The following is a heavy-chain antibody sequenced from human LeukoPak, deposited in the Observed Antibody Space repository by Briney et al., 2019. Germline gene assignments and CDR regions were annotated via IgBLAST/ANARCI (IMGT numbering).Heavy chain of an antibody. V-gene: IGHV1-18*01. J-gene: IGHJ4*02. CDR2: IRAYNGNT. D-gene: IGHD2-8*01. CDR1: GYTFTSYG. Sequence: ASVKVSCKASGYTFTSYGISWVRQAPGQGLEWMGWIRAYNGNTNYAQKLQGRVTMTTDTSTSTAYMELRSLRSDDTAVYYCARVGIMVYAPPSAYYFDYWGQGTLVTVSS. CDR3: ARVGIMVYAPPSAYYFDY.